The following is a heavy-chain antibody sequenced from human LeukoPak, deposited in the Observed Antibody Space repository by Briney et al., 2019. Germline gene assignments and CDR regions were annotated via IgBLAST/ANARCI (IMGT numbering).Heavy chain of an antibody. V-gene: IGHV1-8*01. D-gene: IGHD2-2*01. CDR2: MNPNSGNT. CDR3: ARGRIRRVPAATRWYDAFDI. Sequence: ASVKVSCKASGYTFTSYDINWVRQATGQGLEWMGRMNPNSGNTGYAQKFQGRVTITRNTSISTAYMELSSLRSEDTAVYYCARGRIRRVPAATRWYDAFDIWGQGTMVTVSS. CDR1: GYTFTSYD. J-gene: IGHJ3*02.